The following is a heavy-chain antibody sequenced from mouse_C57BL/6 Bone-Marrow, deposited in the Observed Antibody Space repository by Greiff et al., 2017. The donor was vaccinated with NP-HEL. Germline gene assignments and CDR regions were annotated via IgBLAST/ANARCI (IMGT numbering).Heavy chain of an antibody. CDR3: ERYTVRRMDY. D-gene: IGHD1-1*01. J-gene: IGHJ4*01. CDR1: GFTFSDYG. Sequence: EVMLVESGGGLVKPGASLKLSCAASGFTFSDYGMHWVRQAPEKGLEWVAYISSGSSTIYYADTVKGRFTISRDNAKNTLFLQMTSLRSEDTAMYYCERYTVRRMDYWGQGTSVTVSS. V-gene: IGHV5-17*01. CDR2: ISSGSSTI.